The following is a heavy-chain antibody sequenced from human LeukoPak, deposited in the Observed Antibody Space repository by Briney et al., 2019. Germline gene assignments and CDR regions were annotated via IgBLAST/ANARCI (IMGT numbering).Heavy chain of an antibody. CDR3: AKDVAPDSGWDLDY. CDR1: GFTFTTYS. V-gene: IGHV3-23*01. CDR2: IYGSGERV. J-gene: IGHJ4*02. Sequence: GGSLRLSCAASGFTFTTYSMSWGRQAPGKGLEWGSRIYGSGERVFQADSVKGRFTISRDNSKNTLYLQMNSLRVEDTAVYYCAKDVAPDSGWDLDYWGRGTLVTVSS. D-gene: IGHD6-19*01.